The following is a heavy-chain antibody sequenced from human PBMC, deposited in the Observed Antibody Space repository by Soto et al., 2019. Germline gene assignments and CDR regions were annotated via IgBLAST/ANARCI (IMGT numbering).Heavy chain of an antibody. CDR2: IWYDGSNK. V-gene: IGHV3-33*01. CDR1: GFTFSSYG. Sequence: ESGGGVVQPGRSLRLSCAASGFTFSSYGMHWVRQAPGKGLEWVAVIWYDGSNKYYADSVKGRFTISRDNSKNTLYLQMNSLRAEDTAVYYCARDLFGPYVEAAAAMVDYWGQGTLVTVSS. D-gene: IGHD6-13*01. J-gene: IGHJ4*02. CDR3: ARDLFGPYVEAAAAMVDY.